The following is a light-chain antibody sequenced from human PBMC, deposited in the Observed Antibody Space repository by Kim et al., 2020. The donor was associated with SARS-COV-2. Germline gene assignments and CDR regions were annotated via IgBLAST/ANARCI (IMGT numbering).Light chain of an antibody. CDR3: QQYGSSPLT. Sequence: SPGERPTLSCRASQSVSNSYLAWYQQKPGQAPRLLIYGASSRATGIPDRFSGSGSGTDFTFSISRLEPEDFAVYYCQQYGSSPLTFGGGTKVEIK. CDR2: GAS. V-gene: IGKV3-20*01. CDR1: QSVSNSY. J-gene: IGKJ4*01.